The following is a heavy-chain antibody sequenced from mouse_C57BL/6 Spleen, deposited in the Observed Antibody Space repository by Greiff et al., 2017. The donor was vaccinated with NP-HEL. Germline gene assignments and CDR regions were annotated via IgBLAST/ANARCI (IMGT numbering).Heavy chain of an antibody. CDR1: GYTFTDYY. J-gene: IGHJ2*01. CDR2: INPNNGGT. V-gene: IGHV1-26*01. Sequence: EVQLQQSGPELVKPGASVKISCKASGYTFTDYYMNWVKQSHGKSLEWIGDINPNNGGTSYNQKFKGKATLTVDKSSSTAYMELRSLTSEDSAVYYCAYIFDYWGQGTTLTVSS. CDR3: AYIFDY.